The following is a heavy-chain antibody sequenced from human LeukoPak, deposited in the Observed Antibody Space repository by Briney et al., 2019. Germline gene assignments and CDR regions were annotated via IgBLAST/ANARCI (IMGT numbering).Heavy chain of an antibody. CDR2: IYYSGTT. CDR3: AGYSSGWSSGGGY. D-gene: IGHD6-19*01. J-gene: IGHJ4*02. Sequence: SETLSLTCTVSGGSISSLTYYWGWIRQPPGKGLEWIASIYYSGTTYYSPSLKSRVTISVNRSNNQFFLRLSSVTAADTAVYFCAGYSSGWSSGGGYWGQGTLVTVSS. CDR1: GGSISSLTYY. V-gene: IGHV4-39*01.